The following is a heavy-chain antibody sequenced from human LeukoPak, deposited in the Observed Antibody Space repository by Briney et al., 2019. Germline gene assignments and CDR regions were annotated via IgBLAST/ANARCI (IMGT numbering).Heavy chain of an antibody. CDR2: INNDRSGK. CDR1: GFTFTDFW. Sequence: PGGSLRLSCTFSGFTFTDFWMKWVRQAPGKGLEWVASINNDRSGKYSVDSVRDRVTISRDNAKNSLHLQINGLTVEDTAIYYCVRDDGDVWGKGTTVTVSS. J-gene: IGHJ6*04. CDR3: VRDDGDV. V-gene: IGHV3-7*03.